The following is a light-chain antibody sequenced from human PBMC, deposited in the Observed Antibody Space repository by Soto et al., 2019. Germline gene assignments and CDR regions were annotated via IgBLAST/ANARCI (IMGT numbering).Light chain of an antibody. CDR2: GAS. CDR3: QKYGSFWT. Sequence: IVLTQSPCTLSLSPGDRATLSCRASQNVSTNLLVWYQQHPGPAPRLLIYGASSRATGIPDRFSGSGSGTDFTLTIRRLEPDDFAVYYCQKYGSFWTFGQGTKVDIK. V-gene: IGKV3-20*01. CDR1: QNVSTNL. J-gene: IGKJ1*01.